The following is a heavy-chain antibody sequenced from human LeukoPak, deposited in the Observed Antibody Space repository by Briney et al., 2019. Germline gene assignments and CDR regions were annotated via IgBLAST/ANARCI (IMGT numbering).Heavy chain of an antibody. CDR2: ITDGGRA. CDR3: VRRTRVAMPNVIDLISDF. V-gene: IGHV4-34*01. CDR1: GDSFSGHY. Sequence: SETLALTCDVYGDSFSGHYWSWIRQPPGKGLEWSGEITDGGRASYSPSLKSRATISIVPSQRQFSLELHSVTAADTAIYYCVRRTRVAMPNVIDLISDFWGQGALVTVSS. J-gene: IGHJ4*02. D-gene: IGHD2-2*01.